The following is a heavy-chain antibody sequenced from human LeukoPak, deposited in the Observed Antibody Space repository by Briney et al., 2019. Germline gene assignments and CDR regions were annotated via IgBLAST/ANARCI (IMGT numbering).Heavy chain of an antibody. CDR1: GFTFSSYA. CDR2: IGGSGVST. CDR3: ATDRGYSFDY. V-gene: IGHV3-23*01. J-gene: IGHJ4*02. Sequence: QPGGSLRLSCAASGFTFSSYAMSWVRQAPGKGLEWVSAIGGSGVSTYYADSVKGRFTISRDNAKNTLYLQMNSLRAEDTAVYYCATDRGYSFDYWGQGTLVTVSS. D-gene: IGHD5-18*01.